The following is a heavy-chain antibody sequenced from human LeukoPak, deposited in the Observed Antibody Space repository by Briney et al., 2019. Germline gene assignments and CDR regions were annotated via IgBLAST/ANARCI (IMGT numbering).Heavy chain of an antibody. CDR1: GYTFTGYY. J-gene: IGHJ4*02. V-gene: IGHV1-2*02. CDR3: ARVALDCSGGSCYFTYFDY. Sequence: ASVKVSCEASGYTFTGYYMHWVRQAPGQGLEWMGWINPNSGGTNYAQKFQGRVTTTRDTSISTAYMELSRLRSDDTAVYYCARVALDCSGGSCYFTYFDYWGQGTLDTVSS. CDR2: INPNSGGT. D-gene: IGHD2-15*01.